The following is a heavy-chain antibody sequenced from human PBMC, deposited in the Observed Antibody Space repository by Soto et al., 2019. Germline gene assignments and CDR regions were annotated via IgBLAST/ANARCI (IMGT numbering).Heavy chain of an antibody. D-gene: IGHD3-10*01. CDR2: SGTAGDT. CDR1: GFTFSSYD. V-gene: IGHV3-13*01. Sequence: EVQLVESGGGLVQPGGSLRLSCAASGFTFSSYDMHWVRQATGKCLEWVSASGTAGDTYYQGSVKGRFTISSENAKNAVYLQKNSLRAGDTAGYYGARGDGMVWFVTWGQGTLVTVS. CDR3: ARGDGMVWFVT. J-gene: IGHJ5*02.